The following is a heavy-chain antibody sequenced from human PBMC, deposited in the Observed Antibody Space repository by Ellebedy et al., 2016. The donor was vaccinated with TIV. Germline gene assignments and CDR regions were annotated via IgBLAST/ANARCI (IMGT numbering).Heavy chain of an antibody. V-gene: IGHV4-59*12. CDR1: GGSISSYY. Sequence: SETLSLXXTVSGGSISSYYWSWIRQPPGQGLEWIGYIYYSGSTNYNPSLKSRVTISVDTSKNQFSLKLSSVTAADTAVYYCARRSSSSLYYYYYMDVWGEGTTVTVFS. CDR2: IYYSGST. D-gene: IGHD6-6*01. CDR3: ARRSSSSLYYYYYMDV. J-gene: IGHJ6*03.